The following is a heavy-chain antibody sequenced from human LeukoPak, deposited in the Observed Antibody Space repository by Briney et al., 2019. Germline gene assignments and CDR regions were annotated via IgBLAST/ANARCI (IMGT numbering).Heavy chain of an antibody. V-gene: IGHV3-48*03. J-gene: IGHJ3*02. CDR2: ISSSGSAL. Sequence: GGSLRLSCAASGFTVSSYEMNWVRQAPGKGLEWVSYISSSGSALYYADSVKGRFTISRDNAKNSLFLQMNSLRAEDTAVYYCARDQEPDAFDIWGQGTMVTVSS. CDR1: GFTVSSYE. D-gene: IGHD1-26*01. CDR3: ARDQEPDAFDI.